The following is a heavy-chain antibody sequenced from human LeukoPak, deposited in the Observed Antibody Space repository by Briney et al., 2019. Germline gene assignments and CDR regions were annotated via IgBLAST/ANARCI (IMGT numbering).Heavy chain of an antibody. D-gene: IGHD3-22*01. CDR1: GFTFSDYY. Sequence: GGSLRLSCAASGFTFSDYYTSWIRQAPGKGLEWVSYISSSGSTIYYADSVKGRFTISRDNAKNSLYLQMNSLRAEDTAVYYCARDILYYYDSSGYYDYWGQGTLVTVSS. J-gene: IGHJ4*02. V-gene: IGHV3-11*01. CDR2: ISSSGSTI. CDR3: ARDILYYYDSSGYYDY.